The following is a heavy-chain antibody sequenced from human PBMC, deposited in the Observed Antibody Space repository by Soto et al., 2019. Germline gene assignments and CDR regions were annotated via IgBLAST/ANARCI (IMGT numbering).Heavy chain of an antibody. CDR1: GDSIGTYY. D-gene: IGHD3-16*01. V-gene: IGHV4-59*01. CDR3: ARESEGGNLHDWFDP. J-gene: IGHJ5*02. Sequence: PSETLSLTCSVSGDSIGTYYWSWVRQPPGKGLEWLGFVHYSGSTQYNPSLKGRVTISVDMSKNQLSLKLRSVTAADTAVYYCARESEGGNLHDWFDPWGQGTLVTVS. CDR2: VHYSGST.